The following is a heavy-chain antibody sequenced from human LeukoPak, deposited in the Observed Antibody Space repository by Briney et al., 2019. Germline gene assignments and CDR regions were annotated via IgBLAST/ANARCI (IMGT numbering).Heavy chain of an antibody. CDR2: IYHTGST. J-gene: IGHJ5*01. Sequence: SETLSLTCTVSGASISSDSNYWAWVRQPPGKGLQWIGSIYHTGSTFYNPPLMSRVSISIDSSKNQFSLKLSSVTVADTALYYCARDISISWFYSWGQGTLVSVSS. D-gene: IGHD3-3*02. V-gene: IGHV4-39*07. CDR1: GASISSDSNY. CDR3: ARDISISWFYS.